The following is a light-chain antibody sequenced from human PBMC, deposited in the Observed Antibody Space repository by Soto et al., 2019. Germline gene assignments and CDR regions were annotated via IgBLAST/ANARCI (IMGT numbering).Light chain of an antibody. CDR3: QQYDNYKPLT. J-gene: IGKJ4*01. V-gene: IGKV1D-13*01. CDR1: RGISSA. CDR2: DAS. Sequence: AIQLTQSPSSLSASVGDRVTITCRASRGISSALAWYQHKPGKAPKLLIFDASSLERGTPSRFSGRRSGTQFTLTINGLQPDDFATYYCQQYDNYKPLTFGGGSKVDI.